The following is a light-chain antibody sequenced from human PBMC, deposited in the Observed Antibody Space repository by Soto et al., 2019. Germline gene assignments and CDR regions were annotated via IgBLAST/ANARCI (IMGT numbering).Light chain of an antibody. J-gene: IGLJ1*01. Sequence: SVLTRPAVVSGSPEQAITISCAETSSDVGSYNLVSWYQQYPGKAPKLIIYEGSERPSGISNRFSGSKPGNSASLTISGLQVEDEADHYCSSYPGRSSSPDVFGPGTK. CDR2: EGS. CDR1: SSDVGSYNL. CDR3: SSYPGRSSSPDV. V-gene: IGLV2-23*01.